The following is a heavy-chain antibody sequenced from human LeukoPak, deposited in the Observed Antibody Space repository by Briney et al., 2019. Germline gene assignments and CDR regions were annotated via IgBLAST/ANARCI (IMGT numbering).Heavy chain of an antibody. J-gene: IGHJ5*02. Sequence: ASVKVSCKASGYTFSSYGISWVRQAPGQGLEWMGWFSAHNGNTNYAQKLQGRVTMTTDTSTSTAYMELRSLRSDDTAVYYCARASSSWYGSNNWFDPWGQGTLVTVSS. CDR1: GYTFSSYG. CDR3: ARASSSWYGSNNWFDP. D-gene: IGHD6-13*01. CDR2: FSAHNGNT. V-gene: IGHV1-18*01.